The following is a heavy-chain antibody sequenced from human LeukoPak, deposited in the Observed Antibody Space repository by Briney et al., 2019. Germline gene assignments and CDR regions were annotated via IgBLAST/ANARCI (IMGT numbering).Heavy chain of an antibody. V-gene: IGHV4-59*01. D-gene: IGHD6-19*01. Sequence: SETLSLTCTVSGGSISSYYWSWIRQPPGKGLEWIGYIYYSGSTNYNPSLKSRVTISVDTSKNQFSLKLRSVTAADTAVYYCARAPCGPPPSGWYFDYWGQGTLVTVSS. J-gene: IGHJ4*02. CDR2: IYYSGST. CDR3: ARAPCGPPPSGWYFDY. CDR1: GGSISSYY.